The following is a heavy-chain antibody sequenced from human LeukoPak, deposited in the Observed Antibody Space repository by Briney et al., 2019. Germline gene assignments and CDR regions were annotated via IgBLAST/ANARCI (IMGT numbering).Heavy chain of an antibody. J-gene: IGHJ4*02. Sequence: SVKVSCKASGSTFSSYAISWVRQAPGQGLEWMGGIIPIFGTANYAQKFQGRVTITADESTSTAYMELSILRSEDTAVYYCARPGRGYSGYGYWGQGTLVTVSS. D-gene: IGHD5-12*01. CDR1: GSTFSSYA. CDR2: IIPIFGTA. V-gene: IGHV1-69*13. CDR3: ARPGRGYSGYGY.